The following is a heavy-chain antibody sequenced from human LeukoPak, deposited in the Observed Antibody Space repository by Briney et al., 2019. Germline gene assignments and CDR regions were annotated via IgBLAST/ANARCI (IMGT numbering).Heavy chain of an antibody. D-gene: IGHD1-14*01. Sequence: PGGSLRLPCAASGFTVSSNYMSWVRQAPGKGLEWVANIKQDGSEKYYVDSVKGRFTISRDNAKNSLYLQMNSLRVEDTAVYYCARLGRGLAGPEGTILAYWGPGTLVTVSS. J-gene: IGHJ4*02. V-gene: IGHV3-7*01. CDR3: ARLGRGLAGPEGTILAY. CDR2: IKQDGSEK. CDR1: GFTVSSNY.